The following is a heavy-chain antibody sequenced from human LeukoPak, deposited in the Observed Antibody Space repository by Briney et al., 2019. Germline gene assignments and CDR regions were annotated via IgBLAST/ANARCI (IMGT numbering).Heavy chain of an antibody. CDR1: GFSLSSYG. V-gene: IGHV3-23*01. CDR3: AKDNEYYDLLTAYAMDV. J-gene: IGHJ6*02. D-gene: IGHD3-9*01. CDR2: ISGSGFST. Sequence: GGSLRLSCAASGFSLSSYGMSWVRQAPGKGLEWVSAISGSGFSTYYADSMKGRFTISRDSSTNTLSLQMNSLRAEDTAVYYCAKDNEYYDLLTAYAMDVWGQGTTVTVSS.